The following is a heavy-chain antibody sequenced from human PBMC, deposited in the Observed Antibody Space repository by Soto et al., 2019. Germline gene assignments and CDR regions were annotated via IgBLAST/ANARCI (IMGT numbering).Heavy chain of an antibody. J-gene: IGHJ4*02. CDR1: GGTFSSYA. CDR3: AVDYYNTSDYYYY. V-gene: IGHV1-69*01. Sequence: QVQLVQSGAEVKKPGSSVKVSCKASGGTFSSYAISWVRQAPGQGLEWMGGIIPIFDTTNYAQKFQGRVTITADEFTSTAYMELSGLRSEDSAVYYCAVDYYNTSDYYYYWCPGTLVTVSS. D-gene: IGHD3-22*01. CDR2: IIPIFDTT.